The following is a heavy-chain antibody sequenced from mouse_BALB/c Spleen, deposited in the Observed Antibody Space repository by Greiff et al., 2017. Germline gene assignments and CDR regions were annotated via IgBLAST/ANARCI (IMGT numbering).Heavy chain of an antibody. D-gene: IGHD2-1*01. Sequence: VMLVESGGGLVQPGGSLRLSCATSGFTFSDFYMEWVRQPPGKRLGWIAASRNKANDYTTEYSASVKGRFIVSRDTSQSILYLQMNALRAEDTAIYYCARDAYYGNDYYAMDYWGQGTSVTVSS. J-gene: IGHJ4*01. V-gene: IGHV7-1*02. CDR1: GFTFSDFY. CDR2: SRNKANDYTT. CDR3: ARDAYYGNDYYAMDY.